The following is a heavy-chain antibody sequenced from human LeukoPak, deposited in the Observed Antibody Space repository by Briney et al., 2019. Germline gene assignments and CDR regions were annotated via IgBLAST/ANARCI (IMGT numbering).Heavy chain of an antibody. CDR2: IYYSGSA. D-gene: IGHD4-23*01. CDR3: ARHWVVTPNY. Sequence: PSETLSLTCIVSGGSISNSSNNWGWIHQPQGKGLEWIGSIYYSGSAYYNPSLKSRVTISVDTSKNQFSLKLTSVTAADTAVYYCARHWVVTPNYWGQGTLVTVSS. CDR1: GGSISNSSNN. J-gene: IGHJ4*02. V-gene: IGHV4-39*01.